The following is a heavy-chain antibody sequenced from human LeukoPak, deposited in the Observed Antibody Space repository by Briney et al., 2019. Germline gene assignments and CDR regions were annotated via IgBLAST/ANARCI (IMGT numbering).Heavy chain of an antibody. V-gene: IGHV4-61*05. CDR2: IYYSGST. Sequence: MASETLSLTCTVSGGSISSSSDYWGWIWQPPGKGLEWIGYIYYSGSTNYNPSLKSRVTISVDTSKNQLSLKLSSVTAADTAVYYCARSNNYYDFDYWGQGTLVTVSS. CDR3: ARSNNYYDFDY. D-gene: IGHD3-22*01. J-gene: IGHJ4*02. CDR1: GGSISSSSDY.